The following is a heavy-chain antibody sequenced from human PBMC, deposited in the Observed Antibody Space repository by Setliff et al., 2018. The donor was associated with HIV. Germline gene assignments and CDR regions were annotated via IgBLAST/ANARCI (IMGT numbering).Heavy chain of an antibody. J-gene: IGHJ5*01. CDR3: ARPLLRTNPVYGILGNWFDS. CDR1: GFKFNDYG. Sequence: RAGGSLRLSCLASGFKFNDYGMSWVRQVPGKGLEWVSGINWSGFGTAYSDSVKGRFTISRDNAENSLYLQMNSLRAEDTAVYYCARPLLRTNPVYGILGNWFDSWGRGTLVTVSS. V-gene: IGHV3-20*04. CDR2: INWSGFGT. D-gene: IGHD2-8*01.